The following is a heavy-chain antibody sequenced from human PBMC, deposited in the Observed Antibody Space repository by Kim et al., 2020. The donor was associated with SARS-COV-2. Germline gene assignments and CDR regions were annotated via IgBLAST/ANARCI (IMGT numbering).Heavy chain of an antibody. V-gene: IGHV3-30*18. D-gene: IGHD2-21*02. CDR3: AKEGNYCGGDCYPIIGRLQH. CDR1: GFTFSSYG. CDR2: ISYDGSNK. J-gene: IGHJ1*01. Sequence: GGSLRLSCAASGFTFSSYGMHWVRQAPGKGLEWVAVISYDGSNKYYADSVKGRFTISRDNSKNTLYLQMNSLRAEDTAVYYCAKEGNYCGGDCYPIIGRLQHWGQGTLVTVSS.